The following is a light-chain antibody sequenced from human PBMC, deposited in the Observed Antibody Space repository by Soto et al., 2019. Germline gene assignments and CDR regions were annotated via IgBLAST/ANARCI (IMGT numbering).Light chain of an antibody. Sequence: QSVLTQPASVSGSPGQSTTISCTGTSSDVGGYNYVSWYQQHPGKAPKLIIYDVSDRPSGVSNRFSGSKSGNTASLTISGLQAEDEADYYCSSYTSSNSYVFGTGTKVTVL. CDR1: SSDVGGYNY. V-gene: IGLV2-14*01. CDR2: DVS. J-gene: IGLJ1*01. CDR3: SSYTSSNSYV.